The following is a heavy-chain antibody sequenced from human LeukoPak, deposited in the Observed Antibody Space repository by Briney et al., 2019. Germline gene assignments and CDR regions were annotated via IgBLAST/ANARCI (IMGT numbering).Heavy chain of an antibody. CDR2: IYPGDSDT. Sequence: GESLEISCKGSGYVFTSYWIGGVRQMPGKGVEWMGIIYPGDSDTRYSVSLEGQVTISADKSISTAYLQWSSLKASDTAMYYCARRSNYYYGMDVWGQGTTVTVSS. CDR3: ARRSNYYYGMDV. J-gene: IGHJ6*02. V-gene: IGHV5-51*01. CDR1: GYVFTSYW.